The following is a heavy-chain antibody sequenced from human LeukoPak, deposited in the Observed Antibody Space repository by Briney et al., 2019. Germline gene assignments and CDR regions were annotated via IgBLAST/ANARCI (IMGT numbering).Heavy chain of an antibody. Sequence: SVKVSCKASGGTFTSYAISWVRQAPGQGLEWMGGIIPIFGTANYAQKFQGRVTITADESTSTAYMELSSLRSEDTAVYYCARATSYGSGSSPFDYWGQGTLVTVSS. CDR3: ARATSYGSGSSPFDY. CDR2: IIPIFGTA. J-gene: IGHJ4*02. CDR1: GGTFTSYA. D-gene: IGHD3-10*01. V-gene: IGHV1-69*13.